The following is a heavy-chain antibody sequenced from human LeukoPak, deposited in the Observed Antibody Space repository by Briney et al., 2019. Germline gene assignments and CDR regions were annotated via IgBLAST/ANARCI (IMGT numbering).Heavy chain of an antibody. CDR1: DDSISDYY. CDR3: ARHGLYYYDSSGYFHY. J-gene: IGHJ4*02. Sequence: PSETLSLTCTVSDDSISDYYRGWIRQPPGKGLEWIGYIYYSGNTNYNPSLKSRVTISVDTSKNQFSLKLSSVTAADTAVYYCARHGLYYYDSSGYFHYWGQGTLVTVSS. CDR2: IYYSGNT. D-gene: IGHD3-22*01. V-gene: IGHV4-59*08.